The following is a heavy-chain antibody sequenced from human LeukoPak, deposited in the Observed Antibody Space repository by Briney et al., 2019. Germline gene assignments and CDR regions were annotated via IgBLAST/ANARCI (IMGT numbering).Heavy chain of an antibody. D-gene: IGHD1-14*01. J-gene: IGHJ5*02. CDR3: AKGVPEGKDWFDP. CDR2: ISGSGGST. Sequence: GGSLRLSCAASGFTFSSYAMSWVRHAPGRGREWVSAISGSGGSTYYADSVKGRFTISRDNTKNTLYLQMNSLRAEDTAVYYCAKGVPEGKDWFDPWGQGTLVTVSS. CDR1: GFTFSSYA. V-gene: IGHV3-23*01.